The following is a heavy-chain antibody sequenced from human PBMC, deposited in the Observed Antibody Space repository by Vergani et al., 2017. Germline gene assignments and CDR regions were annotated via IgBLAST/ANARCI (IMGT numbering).Heavy chain of an antibody. J-gene: IGHJ4*02. V-gene: IGHV1-58*01. Sequence: QMQLVQSGPEVKKPGTSVKVSCKASGFTFTSSAVQWVRQARGQRLEWIGWIVVGSGNTNYAQKFQERVTITRDSSTSTSYMELGSLRSEDTAVYYCAAGNYDILTVYYQPYTADYWGQGTLVTVSS. CDR1: GFTFTSSA. CDR2: IVVGSGNT. CDR3: AAGNYDILTVYYQPYTADY. D-gene: IGHD3-9*01.